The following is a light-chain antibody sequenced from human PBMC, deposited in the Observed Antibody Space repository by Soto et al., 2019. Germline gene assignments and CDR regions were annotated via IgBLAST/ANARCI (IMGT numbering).Light chain of an antibody. CDR1: SSDVGGYNY. CDR3: SSYAGSNLVR. CDR2: EVT. Sequence: QSALTQPPSASGSPGQSVTISCTGTSSDVGGYNYVSWYQQHPGKAPKLMIYEVTKRPSGVPDRFSGSKSGNTASLTVSGLQAEDEADYYCSSYAGSNLVRFGTGTKVTVL. V-gene: IGLV2-8*01. J-gene: IGLJ1*01.